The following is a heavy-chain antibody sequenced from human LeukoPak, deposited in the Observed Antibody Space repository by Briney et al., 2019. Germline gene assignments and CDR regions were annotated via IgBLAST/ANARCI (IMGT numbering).Heavy chain of an antibody. CDR2: IIPIFGKT. D-gene: IGHD2-15*01. V-gene: IGHV1-69*04. CDR1: GGTFSTYA. CDR3: ARGGYCTGGSCFEYYYYYMDV. J-gene: IGHJ6*03. Sequence: SVKVSCKASGGTFSTYAIDWARQAPGQGPEWMGRIIPIFGKTNYAQKLQGRVTITADKSTNTAYMELSSLRSEDTAVYFCARGGYCTGGSCFEYYYYYMDVWGKGTTVTVSS.